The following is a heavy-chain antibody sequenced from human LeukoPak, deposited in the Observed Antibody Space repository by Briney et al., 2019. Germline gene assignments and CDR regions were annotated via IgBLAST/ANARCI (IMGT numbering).Heavy chain of an antibody. CDR1: GSTFSSYA. CDR3: ARYVDYYDILTGYSDY. V-gene: IGHV1-69*13. CDR2: IIPIFGTA. J-gene: IGHJ4*02. Sequence: GASVKVSCKASGSTFSSYAISWVRQAPGQGLEWMGGIIPIFGTANYAQKFQGRVTITADESTSTAYMELSSLRSEDTAVYYCARYVDYYDILTGYSDYWGQGTLVTVSS. D-gene: IGHD3-9*01.